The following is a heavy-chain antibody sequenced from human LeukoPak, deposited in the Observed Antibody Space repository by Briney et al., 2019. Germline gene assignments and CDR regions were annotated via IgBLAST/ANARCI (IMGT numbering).Heavy chain of an antibody. J-gene: IGHJ4*02. Sequence: AGGSLRLSCAASGFTFSSYWMHWVRQAPGKGLVWVSRINSDGSTTSYADSVKGRFTISRDNAKNTLYLQMNNLRAEDTAVYYCAKDWDGDHFDYWGQGTLVTVSS. CDR2: INSDGSTT. CDR1: GFTFSSYW. V-gene: IGHV3-74*01. D-gene: IGHD1-26*01. CDR3: AKDWDGDHFDY.